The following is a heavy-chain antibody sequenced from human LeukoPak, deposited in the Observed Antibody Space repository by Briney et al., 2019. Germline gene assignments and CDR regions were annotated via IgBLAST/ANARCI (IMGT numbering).Heavy chain of an antibody. V-gene: IGHV3-11*01. Sequence: PGGSLRLSCAASGFTFSDYYMSWIRQAPGKGLEWVSYISSSGSTIYYADSVKGRFTISRDNSKNTLYLQMNSLRAEDTAVYYCAKASSPMVRGVPYYFDYWGQGTLVTVSS. J-gene: IGHJ4*02. D-gene: IGHD3-10*01. CDR2: ISSSGSTI. CDR3: AKASSPMVRGVPYYFDY. CDR1: GFTFSDYY.